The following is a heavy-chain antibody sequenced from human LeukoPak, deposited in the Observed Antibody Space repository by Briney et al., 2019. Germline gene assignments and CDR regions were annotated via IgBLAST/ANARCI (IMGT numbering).Heavy chain of an antibody. V-gene: IGHV3-23*01. CDR3: AKELVVVVPAAMRY. Sequence: GGSLRLSCAASGFTFSSYTMNWVRQAPGKGLEWVSAISGSGGSTYYADSVKGRFTISRDNSKNTLYLQMNSLRAEDTAVYYCAKELVVVVPAAMRYWGQGTLVTVSS. J-gene: IGHJ4*02. CDR2: ISGSGGST. D-gene: IGHD2-2*01. CDR1: GFTFSSYT.